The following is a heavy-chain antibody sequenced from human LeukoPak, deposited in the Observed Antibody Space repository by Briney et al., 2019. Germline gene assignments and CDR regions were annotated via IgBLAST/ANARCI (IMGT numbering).Heavy chain of an antibody. D-gene: IGHD6-13*01. Sequence: SETLSLTCTVSGDSISSFYWSWIRQPAGKGLEWIGHIYTSGSTNYSPSLKSRVTMSVDTSKNQFSLILSSVTAADTAVYYCARDVLAATGSFDYWGQGTQVTVSS. J-gene: IGHJ4*02. V-gene: IGHV4-4*07. CDR1: GDSISSFY. CDR2: IYTSGST. CDR3: ARDVLAATGSFDY.